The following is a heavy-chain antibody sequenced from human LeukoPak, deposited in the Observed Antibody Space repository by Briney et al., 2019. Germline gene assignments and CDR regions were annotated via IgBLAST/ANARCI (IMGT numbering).Heavy chain of an antibody. J-gene: IGHJ3*02. V-gene: IGHV4-38-2*02. CDR3: ARDPYCGGDCYGQNAFDI. D-gene: IGHD2-21*02. Sequence: SETLSLTCTVSGYSISSGYYWGWIRQPPGKGLEWIGSIYHSGSTYYNPSLKSRVTISVDTSKNQFSLKLSSVTAADTAVYYCARDPYCGGDCYGQNAFDIWGQGTMVTVSS. CDR2: IYHSGST. CDR1: GYSISSGYY.